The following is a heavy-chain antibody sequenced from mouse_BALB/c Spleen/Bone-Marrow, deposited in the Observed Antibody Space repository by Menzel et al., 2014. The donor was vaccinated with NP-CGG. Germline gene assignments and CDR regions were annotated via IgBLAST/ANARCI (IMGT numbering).Heavy chain of an antibody. V-gene: IGHV7-3*02. Sequence: EVNVVESGGGLVQPGGSLRLSCATSGFTFTDYYMNWVRQPPGKALEWLGFIRNKANGYTTEYSASVKGRFTISRDNSQSILYLQVNTLRAEDSATYYCARDSRSTVSHFDYWGQGTTLTVSS. D-gene: IGHD1-1*01. J-gene: IGHJ2*01. CDR2: IRNKANGYTT. CDR1: GFTFTDYY. CDR3: ARDSRSTVSHFDY.